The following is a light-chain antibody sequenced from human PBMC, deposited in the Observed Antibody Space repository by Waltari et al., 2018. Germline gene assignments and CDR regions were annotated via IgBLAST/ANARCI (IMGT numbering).Light chain of an antibody. J-gene: IGLJ2*01. CDR3: HSRDASGVGGT. CDR2: DNN. Sequence: TQDPAVSVALGQTVRITCQGDSLRSYYASWYQQRPGQAPILVMVDNNSRPSGVPDLFSGSNSDNTASLTITGAQAEDEGHYYCHSRDASGVGGTFGGGTKLTVL. V-gene: IGLV3-19*01. CDR1: SLRSYY.